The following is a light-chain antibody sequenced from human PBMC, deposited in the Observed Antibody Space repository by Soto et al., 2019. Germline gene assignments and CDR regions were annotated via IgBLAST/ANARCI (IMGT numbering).Light chain of an antibody. CDR3: QQYKNWPPLT. CDR2: VAF. Sequence: IVMTQSPATLSVSPGERATLSCRASQSVSSNLAWYQQKPGQAPRLLIYVAFTRATGIQARFSGSRSGTEFTLTISSLQSEYVAVYYCQQYKNWPPLTFGGGNKVEIK. V-gene: IGKV3-15*01. J-gene: IGKJ4*01. CDR1: QSVSSN.